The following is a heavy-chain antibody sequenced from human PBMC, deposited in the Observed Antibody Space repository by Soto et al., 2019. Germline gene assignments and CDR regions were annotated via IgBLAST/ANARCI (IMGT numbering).Heavy chain of an antibody. CDR2: IKQDGSEQ. Sequence: GGSLRLSCAASGLIFTHHWMSWIRQAPGKGLEWVANIKQDGSEQYYVDSVKGRFTISRDNARNSVYLQMNSLRVEDTALYYCVTPACDATNCYTYDYWGQGTLVTVSS. CDR3: VTPACDATNCYTYDY. D-gene: IGHD2-2*02. CDR1: GLIFTHHW. V-gene: IGHV3-7*01. J-gene: IGHJ4*02.